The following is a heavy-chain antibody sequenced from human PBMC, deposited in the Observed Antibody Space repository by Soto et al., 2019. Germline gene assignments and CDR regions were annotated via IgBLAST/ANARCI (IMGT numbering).Heavy chain of an antibody. CDR3: ARHAAYDSVWGKSDGSDY. D-gene: IGHD3-16*01. CDR2: MYYSGAT. Sequence: QLQLQESGPGLVKPSETLSLACTVSGGSISSNSSYWDWIRQPPGKGLEWIGSMYYSGATSHNPSLQSRVTISVDTSKNQFSLHLSSVTAADTAVYYCARHAAYDSVWGKSDGSDYWGQGTLVTVSS. CDR1: GGSISSNSSY. V-gene: IGHV4-39*01. J-gene: IGHJ4*02.